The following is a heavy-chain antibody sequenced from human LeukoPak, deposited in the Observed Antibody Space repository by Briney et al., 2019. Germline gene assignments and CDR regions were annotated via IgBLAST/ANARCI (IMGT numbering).Heavy chain of an antibody. Sequence: ASVKVSCKASGYTFTSYAMHWVRQAPGQRLEWMGWINAGNGNTKYSRKFQGRVTITTDESTSTAYMELSSLRSEDTAVYYCATATTYGDYTPFDYWGQGTLVTVSS. CDR1: GYTFTSYA. D-gene: IGHD4-17*01. V-gene: IGHV1-3*01. CDR3: ATATTYGDYTPFDY. CDR2: INAGNGNT. J-gene: IGHJ4*02.